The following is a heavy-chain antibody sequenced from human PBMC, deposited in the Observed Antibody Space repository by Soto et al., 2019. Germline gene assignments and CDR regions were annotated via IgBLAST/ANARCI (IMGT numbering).Heavy chain of an antibody. CDR1: GFIFSDYS. CDR2: ITTTSSTM. J-gene: IGHJ6*02. CDR3: ARESSGRQYYGMDV. Sequence: LRLSCTPSGFIFSDYSMNWVRQAPGKGLEWISYITTTSSTMYYADSVKGRFTISRDNAKNSLYLQMNSLRDEDTAVYYCARESSGRQYYGMDVWGQGTTVTVSS. V-gene: IGHV3-48*02. D-gene: IGHD3-22*01.